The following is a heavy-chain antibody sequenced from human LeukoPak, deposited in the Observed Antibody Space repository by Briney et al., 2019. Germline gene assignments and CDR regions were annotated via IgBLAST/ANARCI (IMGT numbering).Heavy chain of an antibody. D-gene: IGHD6-19*01. CDR1: GFTFSSYW. CDR3: ARGWSAWLVPRYYFDY. CDR2: IKQDGSEK. V-gene: IGHV3-7*01. J-gene: IGHJ4*02. Sequence: PGGSLRLSCAASGFTFSSYWMSWVRQAPGKGLEWVANIKQDGSEKYYVDSVKGRFTIPRDNAKNSLYLQMNSLRAEDTAVYYCARGWSAWLVPRYYFDYWGGGILVTVSS.